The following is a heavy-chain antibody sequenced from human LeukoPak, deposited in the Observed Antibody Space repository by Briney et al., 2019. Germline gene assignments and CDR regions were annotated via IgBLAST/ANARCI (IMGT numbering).Heavy chain of an antibody. CDR2: MNPNTGNA. D-gene: IGHD4-11*01. Sequence: ASVKVSCKASGYTFTNFDINWVRQATGQGLEWMGWMNPNTGNAGYAQKFQDRVTITWDASISTAFMDLSSLRSEDTAVYFCARVGYSNSYDYWGQGTLVTVSS. CDR1: GYTFTNFD. V-gene: IGHV1-8*03. CDR3: ARVGYSNSYDY. J-gene: IGHJ4*02.